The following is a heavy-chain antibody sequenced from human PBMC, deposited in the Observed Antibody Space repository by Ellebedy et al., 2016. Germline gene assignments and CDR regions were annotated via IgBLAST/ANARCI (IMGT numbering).Heavy chain of an antibody. CDR1: GYTFTSYG. J-gene: IGHJ4*02. CDR2: INPNSGGT. Sequence: ASVKVSXKASGYTFTSYGISWVRQAPGQGLEWMGWINPNSGGTNYAQKFQGRVTMTRDTSISTAYMELSRLRSDDTAVYYCARYSSSSFDYWGQGTLVTVSS. V-gene: IGHV1-2*02. CDR3: ARYSSSSFDY. D-gene: IGHD6-6*01.